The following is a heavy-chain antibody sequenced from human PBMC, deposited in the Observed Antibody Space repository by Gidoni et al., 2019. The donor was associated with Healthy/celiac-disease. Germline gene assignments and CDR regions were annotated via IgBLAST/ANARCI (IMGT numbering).Heavy chain of an antibody. CDR1: GGSFSGYY. D-gene: IGHD4-17*01. V-gene: IGHV4-34*01. Sequence: QVQLQQWGAGLLKPSETLSLTCAVYGGSFSGYYWSWIRQPPGKGLEWMGEVNHSGSTKYNPSLKSRVTISLDTSKKQFSLKLNSVTAADTAVYYCAREVSATNSFDYWGQGTLVTVSS. J-gene: IGHJ4*02. CDR3: AREVSATNSFDY. CDR2: VNHSGST.